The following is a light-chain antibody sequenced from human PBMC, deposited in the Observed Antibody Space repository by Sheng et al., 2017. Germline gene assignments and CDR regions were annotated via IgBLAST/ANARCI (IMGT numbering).Light chain of an antibody. J-gene: IGKJ1*01. Sequence: DIQMTHVSFPPCPASVGDRVTITCRASQSISSWLAWYQQKPGKAPKLLIYKASSLESGVPSRFSGGGSGTQFTLTISNLQPDDFATYYCQQYSDDWSFGQGPRWK. CDR1: QSISSW. CDR2: KAS. CDR3: QQYSDDWS. V-gene: IGKV1-5*03.